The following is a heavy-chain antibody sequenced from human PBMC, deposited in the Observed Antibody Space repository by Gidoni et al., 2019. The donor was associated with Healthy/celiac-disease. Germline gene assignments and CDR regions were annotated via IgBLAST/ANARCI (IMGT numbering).Heavy chain of an antibody. D-gene: IGHD5-18*01. J-gene: IGHJ3*02. CDR1: GFPFSSYV. CDR3: ARGVRYSYGPGAFDI. Sequence: EVQLVESGGGLVQPGGSLRLSCAAPGFPFSSYVMHWVRQAPGKGLEWVSAIGTAGDPYYTGSVKGRFTISRENAKNSLDLQMNRLRAGDTAVYYCARGVRYSYGPGAFDIWGQGTMVTVSS. V-gene: IGHV3-13*05. CDR2: IGTAGDP.